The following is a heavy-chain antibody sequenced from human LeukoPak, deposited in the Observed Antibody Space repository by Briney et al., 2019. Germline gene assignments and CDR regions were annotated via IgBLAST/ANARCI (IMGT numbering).Heavy chain of an antibody. CDR2: IYYSGST. CDR3: ARHSSGWYVNWFDP. J-gene: IGHJ5*02. D-gene: IGHD6-19*01. Sequence: TSETLSLTCTVSGGSISSYYWSWIRQPPGKGLEWIGYIYYSGSTNYNPSLKSRVTISLDTSKNQFSLKLSSVTAADTAVYYCARHSSGWYVNWFDPWGQGTLVTVSS. V-gene: IGHV4-59*08. CDR1: GGSISSYY.